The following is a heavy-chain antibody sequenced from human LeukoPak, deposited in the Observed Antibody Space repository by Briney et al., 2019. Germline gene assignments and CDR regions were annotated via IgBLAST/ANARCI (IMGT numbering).Heavy chain of an antibody. Sequence: GGSLRLSCAASGFAFSSQAMGWVRQAPGKGLEWVSVISDSGGSTYYADSVKGRFTISRDNSKNTLFLQMNSLRAGDTAVYFCAKDARRTSGWYFFDYWGQGTLVTVSS. J-gene: IGHJ4*02. CDR1: GFAFSSQA. CDR3: AKDARRTSGWYFFDY. V-gene: IGHV3-23*01. D-gene: IGHD6-19*01. CDR2: ISDSGGST.